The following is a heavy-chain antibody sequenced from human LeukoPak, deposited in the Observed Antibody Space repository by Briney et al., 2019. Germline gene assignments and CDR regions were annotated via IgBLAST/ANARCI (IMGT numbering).Heavy chain of an antibody. Sequence: PGGSLRLSCATSGFTFSTYSMNWVRQAPGKGLEWVSSISSSSSYIFYADSVKGRFTISRDNSKNTLYLQMSSLRAEDTAIYYCAKWQDVIHWGYFDSWGQGTLVTVS. CDR3: AKWQDVIHWGYFDS. D-gene: IGHD3-16*01. V-gene: IGHV3-21*04. CDR2: ISSSSSYI. J-gene: IGHJ4*02. CDR1: GFTFSTYS.